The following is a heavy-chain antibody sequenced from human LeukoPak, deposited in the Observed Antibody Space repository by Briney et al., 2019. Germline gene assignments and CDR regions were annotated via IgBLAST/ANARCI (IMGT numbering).Heavy chain of an antibody. CDR1: GFTVSTNY. V-gene: IGHV3-53*01. D-gene: IGHD6-19*01. J-gene: IGHJ4*02. CDR2: IYSGGST. CDR3: ARAIVPLYASGWYYFDN. Sequence: AGDSLRLSCAASGFTVSTNYISWVRQAPGKGLEWVSIIYSGGSTYYADSVKGRFTISRDNSKNTLYLQMNSLRAEDMAVYYCARAIVPLYASGWYYFDNWGQGTLVTVSS.